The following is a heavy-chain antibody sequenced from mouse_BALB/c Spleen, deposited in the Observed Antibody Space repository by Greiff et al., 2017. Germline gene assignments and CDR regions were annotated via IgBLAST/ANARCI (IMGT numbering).Heavy chain of an antibody. CDR2: IDPYNGGT. CDR3: ARWGLLRSPWYFDV. V-gene: IGHV1S135*01. Sequence: VQLKESGPELVKPGASVKVSCKASGYAFTSYNMYWVKQSHGKSLEWIGYIDPYNGGTSYNQKFKGKATLTVDKSSSTAYMHLNSLTSEDSAVYYCARWGLLRSPWYFDVWGAGTTVTVSS. J-gene: IGHJ1*01. CDR1: GYAFTSYN. D-gene: IGHD1-1*01.